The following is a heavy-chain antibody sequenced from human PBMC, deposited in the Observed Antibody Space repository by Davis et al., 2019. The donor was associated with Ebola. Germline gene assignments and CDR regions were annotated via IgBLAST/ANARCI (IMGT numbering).Heavy chain of an antibody. CDR1: RFTFTSSA. V-gene: IGHV1-58*02. Sequence: SVTVPRKASRFTFTSSAMQWVRQARGQRLEWIGWIVVGSGNTNNAQKFQGRVTITRDMSTSTSYLDLSNLRSEDTAVYYCEASAGTVGKFDYWGQGTLVTVSS. CDR3: EASAGTVGKFDY. J-gene: IGHJ4*01. CDR2: IVVGSGNT. D-gene: IGHD1-14*01.